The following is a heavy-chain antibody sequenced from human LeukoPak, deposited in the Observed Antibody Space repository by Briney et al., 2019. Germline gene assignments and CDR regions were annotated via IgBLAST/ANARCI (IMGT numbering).Heavy chain of an antibody. D-gene: IGHD4-17*01. Sequence: GGSLRLSCAASGFTFSSYGMHWVRQAPGKGLEWVAFIRYDGSNKYYADSVKGRFTISRDNSKNTLYLQTNSLRAEDTAVYYCAKDLVATVTTFDDWGQGTLVSVSS. CDR2: IRYDGSNK. V-gene: IGHV3-30*02. CDR3: AKDLVATVTTFDD. CDR1: GFTFSSYG. J-gene: IGHJ4*02.